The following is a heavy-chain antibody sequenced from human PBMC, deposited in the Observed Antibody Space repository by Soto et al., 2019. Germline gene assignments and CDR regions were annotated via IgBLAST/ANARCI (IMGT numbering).Heavy chain of an antibody. J-gene: IGHJ4*02. Sequence: GGSLRLSCAASGFTFSSYAMSWVRQAPGKGLEWVSAISGSGGSTYYADSVKGRFTISRDNSKNTLYLQMNSLRAEDTAVYYCAKVVGLAYYYDSSGYYYFDYWGQGTLVTVSS. D-gene: IGHD3-22*01. V-gene: IGHV3-23*01. CDR3: AKVVGLAYYYDSSGYYYFDY. CDR1: GFTFSSYA. CDR2: ISGSGGST.